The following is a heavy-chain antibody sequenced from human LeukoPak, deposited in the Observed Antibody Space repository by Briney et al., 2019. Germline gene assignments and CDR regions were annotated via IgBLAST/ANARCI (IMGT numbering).Heavy chain of an antibody. CDR2: IYHSGST. J-gene: IGHJ4*02. D-gene: IGHD1-1*01. V-gene: IGHV4-30-2*01. CDR3: ARRTIRLGGAFDY. CDR1: GGSISSGGYY. Sequence: PSETLSLTCTVSGGSISSGGYYWSWIRQPPGKGLEWIGYIYHSGSTYYNPSLKSRVTISVDRSKNQFSLKLSSVTAADTAVYYCARRTIRLGGAFDYWGQGTLVTVSS.